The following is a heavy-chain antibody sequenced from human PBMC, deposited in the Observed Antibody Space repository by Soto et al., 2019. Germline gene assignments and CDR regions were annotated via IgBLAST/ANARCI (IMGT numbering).Heavy chain of an antibody. Sequence: TLSLTCAVYGGSFSGYYWSWIRQPPGKGLEWIGEINHSGSTNYNPSLKSRVTISVDTSKNQFSLKLSSVTAADTAVYYCAGGKKGSGYSYGYSWFDPWGQGTLVTVSS. V-gene: IGHV4-34*01. D-gene: IGHD5-18*01. CDR3: AGGKKGSGYSYGYSWFDP. J-gene: IGHJ5*02. CDR2: INHSGST. CDR1: GGSFSGYY.